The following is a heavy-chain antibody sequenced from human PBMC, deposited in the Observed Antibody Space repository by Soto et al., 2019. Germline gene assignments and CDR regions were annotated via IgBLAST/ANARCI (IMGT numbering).Heavy chain of an antibody. V-gene: IGHV1-46*01. J-gene: IGHJ4*02. CDR1: GYTFTSYY. Sequence: ASVKVSCKASGYTFTSYYMHWVRQAPGQGLEWMGIINPSGGSKSYAQKFQGRVTMTRDTSTSTVYMELSSLRSEDTVVYYCARSEWELPIIFDYWGQGTLVTVSS. CDR3: ARSEWELPIIFDY. D-gene: IGHD1-26*01. CDR2: INPSGGSK.